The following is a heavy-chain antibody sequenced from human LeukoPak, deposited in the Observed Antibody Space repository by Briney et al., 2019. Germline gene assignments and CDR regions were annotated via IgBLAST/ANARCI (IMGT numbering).Heavy chain of an antibody. CDR3: ARVSRYSGSYYEDY. V-gene: IGHV3-30-3*01. CDR2: ISYDGSNK. J-gene: IGHJ4*02. CDR1: GFTFSSYA. Sequence: PGGSLRLSCAASGFTFSSYAMHWVRQAPGKGLEWVAVISYDGSNKYYADSVKGRFTISRDNSKNTLYLQMNSLRAEDTAVYYCARVSRYSGSYYEDYWGQGTLVTVSS. D-gene: IGHD1-26*01.